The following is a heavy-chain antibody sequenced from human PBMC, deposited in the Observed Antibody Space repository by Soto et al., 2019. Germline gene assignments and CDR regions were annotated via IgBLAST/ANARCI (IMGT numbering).Heavy chain of an antibody. Sequence: GGSLRLSCAASGFTFSSYAMHWVRQAPGKGLEWVAVISYDGSNKYYADSVKGRFTISRDNSKNTLYLQMNSLRAEDTAVYYCARDLGVRNDYGDYVPLFYYGMDVWGQGTTVTVSS. V-gene: IGHV3-30-3*01. J-gene: IGHJ6*02. CDR1: GFTFSSYA. CDR3: ARDLGVRNDYGDYVPLFYYGMDV. CDR2: ISYDGSNK. D-gene: IGHD4-17*01.